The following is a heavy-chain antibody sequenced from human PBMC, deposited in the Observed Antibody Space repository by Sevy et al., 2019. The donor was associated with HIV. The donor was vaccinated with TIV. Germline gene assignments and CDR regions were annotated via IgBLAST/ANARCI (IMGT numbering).Heavy chain of an antibody. Sequence: GGSLRLSCAASGFTLSDYHMSWIRQAPGKGPEWVSYMSSSGYYADSVKGLFTISRDNAKNSVYLQMNSLRAEDTAVYYCARTPNYGSGSYLRGPFDYWGQGTLVTVSS. J-gene: IGHJ4*02. CDR1: GFTLSDYH. D-gene: IGHD3-10*01. V-gene: IGHV3-11*01. CDR3: ARTPNYGSGSYLRGPFDY. CDR2: MSSSG.